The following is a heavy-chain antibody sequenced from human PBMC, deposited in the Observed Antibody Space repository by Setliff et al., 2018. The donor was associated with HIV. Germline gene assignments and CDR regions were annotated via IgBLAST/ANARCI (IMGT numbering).Heavy chain of an antibody. V-gene: IGHV1-69*13. J-gene: IGHJ4*02. D-gene: IGHD6-13*01. CDR1: GGTFSSYA. CDR3: ARGYHIAAAAPLYYFDY. CDR2: LIPIFGTA. Sequence: SVKVSCKASGGTFSSYAISWGRQAPGQGLEWMGGLIPIFGTANYAQQFQGRVTITADESTSTAYMDLSSLRSDDTAVYYCARGYHIAAAAPLYYFDYWGQGTLVTVSS.